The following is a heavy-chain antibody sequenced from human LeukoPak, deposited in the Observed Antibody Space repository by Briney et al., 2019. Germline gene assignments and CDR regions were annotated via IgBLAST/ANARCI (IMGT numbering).Heavy chain of an antibody. CDR2: IYYSGTT. D-gene: IGHD6-13*01. J-gene: IGHJ4*02. CDR1: GGSISSDNHY. V-gene: IGHV4-39*01. CDR3: ARGRRQLVRSWGY. Sequence: SETLSFTCTVSGGSISSDNHYWGWIRQSPGKGLEWIGSIYYSGTTYYNPSLKSRVTISVDTSKNQFSLKLTSVTAADTAVYYCARGRRQLVRSWGYWGQGTLVTVSS.